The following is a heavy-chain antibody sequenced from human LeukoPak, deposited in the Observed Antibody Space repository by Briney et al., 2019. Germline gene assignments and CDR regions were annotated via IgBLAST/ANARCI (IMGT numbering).Heavy chain of an antibody. CDR3: TTWSAAYRAE. CDR1: GFTFNNAW. Sequence: QPGGSLRLSCAASGFTFNNAWMRWVRQTPGKGLEWVGRIKSKSDGGTIDYAAPVDGRFTISRDDSKNTLYLQMNSLKTEDTAVYYCTTWSAAYRAEWGQGTLVTVS. D-gene: IGHD2-15*01. V-gene: IGHV3-15*01. CDR2: IKSKSDGGTI. J-gene: IGHJ4*02.